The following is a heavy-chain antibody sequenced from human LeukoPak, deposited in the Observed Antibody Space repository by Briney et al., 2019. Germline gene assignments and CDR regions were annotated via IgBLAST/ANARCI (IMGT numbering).Heavy chain of an antibody. CDR3: ARDRVAARPPPQLVYYYYMDV. Sequence: GGSLRLSCAASGFTFSSYSMNWVRQAPGKGLEWVSYISSSSSTIYYADSVKGRFTISRDNAKNSLYLQMNSLRAEDTAVYYCARDRVAARPPPQLVYYYYMDVWGKGTTVTVSS. J-gene: IGHJ6*03. CDR2: ISSSSSTI. CDR1: GFTFSSYS. D-gene: IGHD6-6*01. V-gene: IGHV3-48*01.